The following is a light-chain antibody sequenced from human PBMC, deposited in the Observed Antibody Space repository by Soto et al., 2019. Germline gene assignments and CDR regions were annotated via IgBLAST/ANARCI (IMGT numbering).Light chain of an antibody. Sequence: DIQMTQSPSTLSASVGDRVTITCRASQSISTWLAWYQQEPGKAPKLLIHKASSLQSGVPSRFSGSGSGTDFTLTISSLHPDDFATYYCQQYNSYSPTFXQGTKADIK. CDR3: QQYNSYSPT. V-gene: IGKV1-5*03. CDR2: KAS. CDR1: QSISTW. J-gene: IGKJ1*01.